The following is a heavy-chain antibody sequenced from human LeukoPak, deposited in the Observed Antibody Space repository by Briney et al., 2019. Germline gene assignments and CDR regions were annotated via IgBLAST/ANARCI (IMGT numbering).Heavy chain of an antibody. CDR2: ISAYNGDT. D-gene: IGHD6-13*01. CDR1: GYTFISNG. J-gene: IGHJ4*02. Sequence: ASVKVSCKTSGYTFISNGISWVRQAPGQGLEWVGWISAYNGDTNSAQKLQGRVTITIDTSTTTVFMELRSLRSDDTAVYYCVRVAHHGSSWPDSWGQGTLVTVSS. CDR3: VRVAHHGSSWPDS. V-gene: IGHV1-18*01.